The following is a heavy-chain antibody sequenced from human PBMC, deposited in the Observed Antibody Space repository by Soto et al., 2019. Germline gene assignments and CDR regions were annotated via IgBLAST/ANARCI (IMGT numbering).Heavy chain of an antibody. Sequence: ITLKESGPKLVKPTQTLTLTCNFSGFSLTTTGMGVGWIRQPPGKALEWLGLLYWDDDIHYSPSLKTRLTITKDSSKNQVVLTMTNMDPVDTATYFCVHRRSKGDFDLWGQGTLVTVSS. CDR3: VHRRSKGDFDL. CDR1: GFSLTTTGMG. CDR2: LYWDDDI. V-gene: IGHV2-5*02. J-gene: IGHJ5*02.